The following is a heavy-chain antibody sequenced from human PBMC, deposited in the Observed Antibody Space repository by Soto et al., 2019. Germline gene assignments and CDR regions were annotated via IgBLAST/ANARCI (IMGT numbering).Heavy chain of an antibody. CDR3: ARQSYYDFWSGYYPLPNYFDY. CDR1: GGSISNISYC. V-gene: IGHV4-39*01. CDR2: IYYSGST. Sequence: SQTLPLTWTVSGGSISNISYCWSLIRQPPGKGLEWIGSIYYSGSTYYNPSLKSRVTISVDTSKNQFSLKLSSVTAADTAVYYCARQSYYDFWSGYYPLPNYFDYWGQGTLVTVSS. J-gene: IGHJ4*02. D-gene: IGHD3-3*01.